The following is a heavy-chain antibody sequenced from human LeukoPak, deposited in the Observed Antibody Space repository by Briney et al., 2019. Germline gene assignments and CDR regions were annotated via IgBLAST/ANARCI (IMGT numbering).Heavy chain of an antibody. CDR2: IKQDGSEK. CDR1: RFTFSNYW. CDR3: ARKGPTVTTYYYYGMDV. J-gene: IGHJ6*02. Sequence: PGGSLRLSCAASRFTFSNYWMSWVRQAPGKGLERVANIKQDGSEKYYVDSVKGRSTISRDNAKNSLYLQMNSLRVEDTAVYYCARKGPTVTTYYYYGMDVWGQGTTVTVSS. D-gene: IGHD4-17*01. V-gene: IGHV3-7*03.